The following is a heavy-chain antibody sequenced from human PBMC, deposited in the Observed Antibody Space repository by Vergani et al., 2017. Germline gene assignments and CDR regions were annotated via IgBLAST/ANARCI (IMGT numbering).Heavy chain of an antibody. CDR2: IFSNDEK. CDR1: GFSLSNARMG. Sequence: QVTLKESGPVLVKPTETLTLTCTVSGFSLSNARMGVSWIRQPPGKALEWLAHIFSNDEKSYSPSLKSRLTITKDTSKNQVVLTMTNMDPVDTATYYCAHSLEVVPAAILVNACFDYWGQGTLVTVSS. V-gene: IGHV2-26*01. J-gene: IGHJ4*02. CDR3: AHSLEVVPAAILVNACFDY. D-gene: IGHD2-2*01.